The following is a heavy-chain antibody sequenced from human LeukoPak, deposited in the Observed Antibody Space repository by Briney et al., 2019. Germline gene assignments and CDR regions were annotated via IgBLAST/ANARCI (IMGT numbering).Heavy chain of an antibody. D-gene: IGHD4-17*01. CDR3: AKQSYGDYRVRYYGMDV. V-gene: IGHV3-30*02. CDR1: GFTFSSYG. Sequence: PGGSLRLSCAASGFTFSSYGIHWVRPAPGKGLEWVAFIRYDGSNKYYADSVKGRFTISRDNSKNTLYLQMNSLRAEDTAVYYCAKQSYGDYRVRYYGMDVWGQGTTVTVSS. CDR2: IRYDGSNK. J-gene: IGHJ6*02.